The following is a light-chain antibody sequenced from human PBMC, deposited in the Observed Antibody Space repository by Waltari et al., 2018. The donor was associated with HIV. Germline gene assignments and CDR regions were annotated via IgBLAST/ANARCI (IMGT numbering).Light chain of an antibody. J-gene: IGLJ2*01. CDR2: RNN. V-gene: IGLV1-47*01. CDR3: AAWDDSLSGPV. Sequence: QSVLTQPPSASGTPGPRVTISCSGSSSNIGSNYVYWYQQLPGTAPKRLIYRNNQRPSGVPDRFSGSKSGTSASLAISGLRSEDEADYYCAAWDDSLSGPVFGGGTKLTVL. CDR1: SSNIGSNY.